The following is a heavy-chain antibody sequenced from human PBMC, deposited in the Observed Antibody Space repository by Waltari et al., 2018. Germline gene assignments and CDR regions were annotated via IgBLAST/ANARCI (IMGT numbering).Heavy chain of an antibody. J-gene: IGHJ3*01. V-gene: IGHV4-39*01. CDR2: VSYSGTT. CDR3: ATYIGASVGTAAFDV. CDR1: GVSITSTRHY. D-gene: IGHD5-12*01. Sequence: QLPLQESGPRLVRPSETRSPICRVSGVSITSTRHYWAWIRQSPGQGLEWIGTVSYSGTTYFSPSLKSRVSVSRDTSKNQVSLILVSVTAADMAVYYCATYIGASVGTAAFDVWGQGTMVTVSS.